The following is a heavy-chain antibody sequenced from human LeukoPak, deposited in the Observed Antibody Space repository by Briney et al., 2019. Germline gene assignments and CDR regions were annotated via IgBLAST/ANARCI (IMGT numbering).Heavy chain of an antibody. J-gene: IGHJ5*02. CDR3: ARVTIFGASNWFDP. CDR2: IIPIFGTA. V-gene: IGHV1-69*13. Sequence: ASVKVSCKASGGIFSSYAISWVRQAPGQGLEWMGGIIPIFGTANYAQKFQGRVTITADESTSTAYMELSSLRSEDTAVYYCARVTIFGASNWFDPWGQGTLVTVSS. D-gene: IGHD3-3*01. CDR1: GGIFSSYA.